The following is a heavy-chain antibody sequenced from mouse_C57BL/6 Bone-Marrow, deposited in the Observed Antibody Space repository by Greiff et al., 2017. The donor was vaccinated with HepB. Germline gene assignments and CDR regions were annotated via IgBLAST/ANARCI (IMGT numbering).Heavy chain of an antibody. V-gene: IGHV3-8*01. CDR3: ARVYYGSRGRYFDV. J-gene: IGHJ1*03. CDR2: ISYSGST. CDR1: GYSITSDY. Sequence: EVKVVESGPGLAKPSQTLSLTCSVTGYSITSDYWNWIRKFPGNKLEYMGYISYSGSTYYNPSLKSRITITRDTSKNQYYLQLNAVTTEDTATYYCARVYYGSRGRYFDVWGTGTTVTVSS. D-gene: IGHD1-1*01.